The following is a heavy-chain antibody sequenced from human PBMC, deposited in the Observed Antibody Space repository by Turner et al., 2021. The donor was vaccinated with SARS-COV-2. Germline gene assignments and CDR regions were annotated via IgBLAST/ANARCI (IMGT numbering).Heavy chain of an antibody. Sequence: QVQLVESGGGVVQPGRSLRLSCSASGFTFSSYGMHWVSQAPGKGLEWVAVTSYDGSNTYYADSVKGRFTISRDNSKNTLYLQMNSLRAEDTAVYYCAKQQGLYSNPMYYFDYWGQGTLVTVSS. CDR1: GFTFSSYG. CDR3: AKQQGLYSNPMYYFDY. J-gene: IGHJ4*02. V-gene: IGHV3-30*18. CDR2: TSYDGSNT. D-gene: IGHD4-4*01.